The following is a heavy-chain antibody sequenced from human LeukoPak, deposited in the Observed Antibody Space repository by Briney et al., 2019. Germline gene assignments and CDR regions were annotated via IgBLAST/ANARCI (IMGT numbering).Heavy chain of an antibody. D-gene: IGHD6-13*01. Sequence: SETLSLTCAVYGGSFSGFYWSWIRQPPGKGLEWIGEINHSGSTNYNPSLKSRVTIPVDTSKNQFSLKLSSVTAADTAVYYCARAGRSRRFDPWGQGTLVTVSS. CDR1: GGSFSGFY. V-gene: IGHV4-34*01. CDR2: INHSGST. CDR3: ARAGRSRRFDP. J-gene: IGHJ5*02.